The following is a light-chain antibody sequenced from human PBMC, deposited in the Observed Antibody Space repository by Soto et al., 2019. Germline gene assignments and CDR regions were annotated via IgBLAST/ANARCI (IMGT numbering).Light chain of an antibody. Sequence: EIVMTQSPATLSVSPGERATLSCRASQSVSSNLAWYQQKPGQAPRLLIYGASTRATGIPARFSGSGSGTEFTITISSLQSEDFAVYYCQQNNNWPPLTFGPGTKVDIK. J-gene: IGKJ3*01. CDR3: QQNNNWPPLT. V-gene: IGKV3-15*01. CDR1: QSVSSN. CDR2: GAS.